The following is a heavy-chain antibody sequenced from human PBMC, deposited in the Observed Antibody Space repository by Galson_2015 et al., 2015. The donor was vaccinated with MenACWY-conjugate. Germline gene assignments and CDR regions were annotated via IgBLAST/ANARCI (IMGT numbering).Heavy chain of an antibody. V-gene: IGHV1-3*01. CDR2: T. CDR3: ARDNGVTIFGVVTQNYFDH. D-gene: IGHD3-3*01. J-gene: IGHJ4*02. Sequence: TKYPQKIPGRVTITRDTSARTVYMELSSLRSEDTAVYYCARDNGVTIFGVVTQNYFDHWGQGTLVTVSS.